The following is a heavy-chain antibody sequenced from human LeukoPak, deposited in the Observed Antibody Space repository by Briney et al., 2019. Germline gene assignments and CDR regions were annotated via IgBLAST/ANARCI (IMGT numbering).Heavy chain of an antibody. D-gene: IGHD3-3*01. CDR2: INHSGST. Sequence: GSLRLSCAASGFTFSSYWMSWIRQPPGKGLEWIGEINHSGSTNYNPSLKSRVTISVDASKNQFSLKLSSVTAADTAAYYCARGQGEVLRFLEWLFHYFDYWGQGTLVTVSS. CDR3: ARGQGEVLRFLEWLFHYFDY. CDR1: GFTFSSYW. J-gene: IGHJ4*02. V-gene: IGHV4-34*01.